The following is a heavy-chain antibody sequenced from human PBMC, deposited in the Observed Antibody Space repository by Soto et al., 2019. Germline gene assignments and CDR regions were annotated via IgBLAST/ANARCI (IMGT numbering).Heavy chain of an antibody. Sequence: SVKVSCKASGGTFSSYAISWVRQAPGQGLEWMGGIIPIFGTANYAQKFQGRVTITADESTSTAYMELSSLRSEDTAVYYCARRYYYDSTGYLVDYWGQGTLVTVSS. V-gene: IGHV1-69*13. CDR1: GGTFSSYA. J-gene: IGHJ4*02. CDR2: IIPIFGTA. CDR3: ARRYYYDSTGYLVDY. D-gene: IGHD3-22*01.